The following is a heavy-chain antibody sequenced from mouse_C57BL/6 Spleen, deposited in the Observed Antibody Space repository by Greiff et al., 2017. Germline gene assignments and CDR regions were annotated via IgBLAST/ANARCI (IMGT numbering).Heavy chain of an antibody. CDR3: ARGGYYGSSYDY. CDR2: IYPGSGST. CDR1: GYTFTSYW. V-gene: IGHV1-55*01. Sequence: QVQLQQPGAELVKPGASVKMSCKASGYTFTSYWITWVKQRPGQGLEWIGDIYPGSGSTNYNEKFKSKATLTVDTSSSPAYMQLSSLTSEDSAVYYCARGGYYGSSYDYWGQGTTLTVSS. J-gene: IGHJ2*01. D-gene: IGHD1-1*01.